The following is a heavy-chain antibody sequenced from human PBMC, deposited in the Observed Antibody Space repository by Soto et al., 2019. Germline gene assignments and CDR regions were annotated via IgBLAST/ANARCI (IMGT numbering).Heavy chain of an antibody. V-gene: IGHV3-23*01. J-gene: IGHJ4*02. CDR3: AKPENSGSPYYFDY. Sequence: QPGGSLRLSCAASECTFSGDAMSWVCQAQGKGLEWVSAISGSGGSTYYADSVKGRFTISRDNSKNTLYLQMNSLRAEDTAVYYCAKPENSGSPYYFDYWGQGTLVTVSS. CDR1: ECTFSGDA. CDR2: ISGSGGST. D-gene: IGHD1-26*01.